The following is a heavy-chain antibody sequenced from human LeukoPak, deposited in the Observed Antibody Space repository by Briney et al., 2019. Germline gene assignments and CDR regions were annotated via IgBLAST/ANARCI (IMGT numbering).Heavy chain of an antibody. D-gene: IGHD2-8*01. CDR3: ATCHCTYGVCYGECEYFQD. V-gene: IGHV1-18*01. Sequence: ASVKVSCTASGGTFSSYAISWVRQAPGQGLEWMAWISPYNGNTNYAQKFQGRVTVTTDTSTSTAYMDLRSLRSDDTAVYYCATCHCTYGVCYGECEYFQDWGQGTLVSVSS. CDR1: GGTFSSYA. CDR2: ISPYNGNT. J-gene: IGHJ1*01.